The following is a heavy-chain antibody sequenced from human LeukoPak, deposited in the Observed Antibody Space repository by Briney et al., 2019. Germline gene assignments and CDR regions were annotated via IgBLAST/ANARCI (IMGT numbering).Heavy chain of an antibody. D-gene: IGHD3-10*01. CDR2: ISSSGSTK. Sequence: GGSLRLSCVASGFTLSDYYMSWIRQAPGKGLEWISFISSSGSTKYYADSVKGRFTISRDTTQNSLYLQMNSLRAEDTALYYCARERTPKHYYGSGTYDRYFDYWGQGTLVTVSS. CDR3: ARERTPKHYYGSGTYDRYFDY. CDR1: GFTLSDYY. V-gene: IGHV3-11*04. J-gene: IGHJ4*02.